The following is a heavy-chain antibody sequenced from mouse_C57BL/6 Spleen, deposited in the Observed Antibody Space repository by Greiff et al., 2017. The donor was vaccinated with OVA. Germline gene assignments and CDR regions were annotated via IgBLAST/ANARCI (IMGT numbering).Heavy chain of an antibody. D-gene: IGHD2-4*01. CDR1: GYTFTSYW. CDR3: AKGDWDYGYFDY. CDR2: IYPGSGST. J-gene: IGHJ2*01. V-gene: IGHV1-55*01. Sequence: QVQLQQPGAELVKPGASVKMSCKASGYTFTSYWITWVKQRPGQGLEWIGDIYPGSGSTNYNEKFKSKATLTVDTSSSTAFMQLSSLTSEDSAVYYCAKGDWDYGYFDYWGQGTTLTVSS.